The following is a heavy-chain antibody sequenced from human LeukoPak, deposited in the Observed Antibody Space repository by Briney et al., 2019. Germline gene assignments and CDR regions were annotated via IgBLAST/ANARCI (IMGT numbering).Heavy chain of an antibody. D-gene: IGHD5-12*01. J-gene: IGHJ4*02. V-gene: IGHV3-23*01. CDR3: AKDVAATISSGGYYFDL. CDR2: ISGTDGST. CDR1: GFTSSSYA. Sequence: GGPLRLSCAASGFTSSSYAMSWVRHAPGKGLEWVSAISGTDGSTHYADSVKGRFTISRDSSNKRLYLQMNSLRAEDTAIYYCAKDVAATISSGGYYFDLWGQGTLVTVSS.